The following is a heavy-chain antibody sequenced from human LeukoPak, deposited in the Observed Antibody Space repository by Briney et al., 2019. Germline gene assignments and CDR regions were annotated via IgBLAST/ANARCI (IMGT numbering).Heavy chain of an antibody. CDR2: ISWSGSTI. Sequence: PGGSLRLSCAASGFTFSDYYMSWIRQAPGKGLEWISYISWSGSTIYYADSVKGRFTISRANAKNSLYLQMNSLRAEDTAVYYCARVQGIAAAMIDYWGQGTLVTVSS. CDR1: GFTFSDYY. D-gene: IGHD6-13*01. V-gene: IGHV3-11*01. CDR3: ARVQGIAAAMIDY. J-gene: IGHJ4*02.